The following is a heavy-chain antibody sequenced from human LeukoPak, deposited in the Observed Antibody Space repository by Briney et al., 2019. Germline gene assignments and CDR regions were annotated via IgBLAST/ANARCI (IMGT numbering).Heavy chain of an antibody. Sequence: SQTLSLTCAISGDSVSSNSAAWNWLRQSPSRGLEWLGRTYYRSKWYNDYAVSVKSRITINPDTSKNQFSLQLNSVTPEDTAVYYCARDLQQLAKSFDYWGQGTLVTVSS. CDR2: TYYRSKWYN. CDR1: GDSVSSNSAA. CDR3: ARDLQQLAKSFDY. J-gene: IGHJ4*02. D-gene: IGHD6-13*01. V-gene: IGHV6-1*01.